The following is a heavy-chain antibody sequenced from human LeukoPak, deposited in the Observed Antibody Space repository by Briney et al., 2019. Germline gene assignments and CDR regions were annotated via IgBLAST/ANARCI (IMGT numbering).Heavy chain of an antibody. CDR3: AKRGVVIRVILVGFHKEAYYFDS. CDR1: GITLSNYG. CDR2: ISDSGGRT. J-gene: IGHJ4*02. D-gene: IGHD3-22*01. Sequence: PGGSLRLSCAVSGITLSNYGMSWVRQAPGKGLEWVAGISDSGGRTNYADSVKGRFTISRDNPKNTLYLQMNSLRVEDTAVYSCAKRGVVIRVILVGFHKEAYYFDSWGQGALVTVSS. V-gene: IGHV3-23*01.